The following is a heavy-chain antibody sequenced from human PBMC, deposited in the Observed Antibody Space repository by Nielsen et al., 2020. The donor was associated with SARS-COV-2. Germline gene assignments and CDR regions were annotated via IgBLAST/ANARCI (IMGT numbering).Heavy chain of an antibody. V-gene: IGHV1-69*06. CDR1: GGTFSSYA. Sequence: SVKVSCKASGGTFSSYAISWVRQAPGQGLEWMGGIIPIFGTANYAQKFQGRVTITADKSTSTAYMELSSLRSDDTAVYYCARESLWGSSALVRSPFDYWGQGTLVTVSS. CDR2: IIPIFGTA. CDR3: ARESLWGSSALVRSPFDY. J-gene: IGHJ4*02. D-gene: IGHD3-16*01.